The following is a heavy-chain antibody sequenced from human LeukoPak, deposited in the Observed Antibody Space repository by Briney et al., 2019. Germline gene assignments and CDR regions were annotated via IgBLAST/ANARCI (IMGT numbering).Heavy chain of an antibody. V-gene: IGHV1-2*02. J-gene: IGHJ5*02. CDR2: INPDSGGT. CDR1: GYTFTDYH. D-gene: IGHD1-1*01. Sequence: GASVTVSFKASGYTFTDYHMHWVRQAPGQGLEWMGWINPDSGGTNYAQNFQGRVTMTRDTSISTAYMELYSLRSDDTAVYHCARELGGGTTREDWFDPWGQGTLVTVSS. CDR3: ARELGGGTTREDWFDP.